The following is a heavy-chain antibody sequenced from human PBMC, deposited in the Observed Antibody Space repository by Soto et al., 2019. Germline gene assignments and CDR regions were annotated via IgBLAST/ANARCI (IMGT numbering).Heavy chain of an antibody. CDR1: GFTFSSYG. Sequence: GGSLRLSCAASGFTFSSYGMHWVRQAPGKGLEWVAVIWYDGSNKYYADSVKGRFTISRDNSKNTLYLQMNSLRAEDTAVYYCARDRIVATIDYYYYYGMDVWGQGTTVTVSS. J-gene: IGHJ6*02. CDR3: ARDRIVATIDYYYYYGMDV. V-gene: IGHV3-33*01. CDR2: IWYDGSNK. D-gene: IGHD5-12*01.